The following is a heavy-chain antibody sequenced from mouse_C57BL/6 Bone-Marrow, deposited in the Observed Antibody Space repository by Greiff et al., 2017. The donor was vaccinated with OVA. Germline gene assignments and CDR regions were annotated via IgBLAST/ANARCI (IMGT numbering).Heavy chain of an antibody. CDR1: GYTFTSYW. CDR3: TRGEYGNYDYYAMDY. CDR2: IYPGNSDT. Sequence: EVMLVESGTVLARPGASVKMSCKTSGYTFTSYWMHWVKQRPGQGLEWIGAIYPGNSDTSYNQKFKGKAKLTAVTSASTAYMELSSLTNEDSAVYYCTRGEYGNYDYYAMDYWGQGTSVTVSS. V-gene: IGHV1-5*01. J-gene: IGHJ4*01. D-gene: IGHD2-1*01.